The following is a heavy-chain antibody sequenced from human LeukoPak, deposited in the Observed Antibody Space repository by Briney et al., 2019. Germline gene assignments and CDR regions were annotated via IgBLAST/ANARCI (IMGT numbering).Heavy chain of an antibody. CDR3: AREGRYYYGSGSYYDY. CDR1: GGSISSGSYY. J-gene: IGHJ4*02. V-gene: IGHV4-61*02. D-gene: IGHD3-10*01. Sequence: MSSETLSLTCTVSGGSISSGSYYWSWIRQPAGKGLEWIGRIYTSGSTNYNPSLKSRVTISVDTSKNQFSLKLSSVTAADTAVYYCAREGRYYYGSGSYYDYWGQGTLVTVSS. CDR2: IYTSGST.